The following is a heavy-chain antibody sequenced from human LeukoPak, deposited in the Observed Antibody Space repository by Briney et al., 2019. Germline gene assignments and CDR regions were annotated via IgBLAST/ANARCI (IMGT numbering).Heavy chain of an antibody. CDR3: ARPPWVDGSGSYKDY. V-gene: IGHV5-51*01. CDR2: IYPGDSDT. J-gene: IGHJ4*02. D-gene: IGHD3-10*01. Sequence: PGESLKISCKAFGYSFSRYWIGWVRQMPGKGLEWMGIIYPGDSDTRYSPSFQGQVTISADKSISTAYLQWSSLKASDTAMYYCARPPWVDGSGSYKDYWGQGTLVTVSS. CDR1: GYSFSRYW.